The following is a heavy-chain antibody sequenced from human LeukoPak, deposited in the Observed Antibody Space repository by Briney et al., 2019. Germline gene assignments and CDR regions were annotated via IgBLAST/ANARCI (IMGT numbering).Heavy chain of an antibody. CDR1: GFTFSNAW. V-gene: IGHV3-15*01. Sequence: GGSLRLSCAASGFTFSNAWMNWVRQAPGKGLEWVGRIKSKTDGGTTDNAVPVKGRFTISRDDSKKTLYLQMNSLKTEDTAVYYCTTDIWPYSGRDYWGQGTLVTVSS. D-gene: IGHD4-11*01. CDR2: IKSKTDGGTT. CDR3: TTDIWPYSGRDY. J-gene: IGHJ4*02.